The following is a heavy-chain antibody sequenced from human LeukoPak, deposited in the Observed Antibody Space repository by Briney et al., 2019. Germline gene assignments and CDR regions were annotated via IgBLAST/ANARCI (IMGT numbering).Heavy chain of an antibody. CDR3: AKLPAADSAWWFDP. J-gene: IGHJ5*02. D-gene: IGHD2-2*01. CDR1: GFTLSNYA. CDR2: ISDSGGST. Sequence: GGSLRLSCAASGFTLSNYAMTWVRQAPGKGLEWVSVISDSGGSTYSADSVKGRFTISRDNSKNTLFLQMSSLRPGDTAVYYCAKLPAADSAWWFDPWGQGTLVTVSS. V-gene: IGHV3-23*01.